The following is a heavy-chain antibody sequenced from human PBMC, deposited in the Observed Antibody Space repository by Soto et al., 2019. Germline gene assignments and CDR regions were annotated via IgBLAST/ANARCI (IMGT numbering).Heavy chain of an antibody. D-gene: IGHD3-9*01. J-gene: IGHJ4*02. CDR1: GFTFTRYS. Sequence: GGSLRLSCAASGFTFTRYSMNWVRQAPGKGLEWVSSISSTTNYIYYADSVRGRFTISRDNSKNTLYMQMNSLRAEDTAVYYCAKDQSDGLRYFDWLPGGPDYWGQGTMVTVSS. CDR3: AKDQSDGLRYFDWLPGGPDY. CDR2: ISSTTNYI. V-gene: IGHV3-21*01.